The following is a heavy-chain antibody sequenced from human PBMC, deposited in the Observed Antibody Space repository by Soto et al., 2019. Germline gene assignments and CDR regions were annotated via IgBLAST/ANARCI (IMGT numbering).Heavy chain of an antibody. CDR3: AKESRYSSTYYYGLDV. Sequence: QVQLVQSGADVKKPGSSVKVSCKASGGTFSNYAINWVRQAPGQGLEWMGGIIPIFGTAKYAQKFQGRATITADEPTSTVSMELSSLRPEDTAVYYCAKESRYSSTYYYGLDVWGQGTTVSVSS. CDR2: IIPIFGTA. V-gene: IGHV1-69*12. J-gene: IGHJ6*02. D-gene: IGHD6-13*01. CDR1: GGTFSNYA.